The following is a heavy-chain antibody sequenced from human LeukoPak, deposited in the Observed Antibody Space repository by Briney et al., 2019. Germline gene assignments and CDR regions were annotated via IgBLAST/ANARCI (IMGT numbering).Heavy chain of an antibody. CDR3: ASEGQDDAFDI. V-gene: IGHV3-74*01. CDR2: INGDGRNI. CDR1: GFTFSSYW. J-gene: IGHJ3*02. Sequence: PGGSLRLSCVASGFTFSSYWMHWVRQDPRKGLVWVSRINGDGRNINYADSVRGRFTISRDNAKNTLYLQMNTLRVEDTAVYYCASEGQDDAFDIWGQGTMVTVSS.